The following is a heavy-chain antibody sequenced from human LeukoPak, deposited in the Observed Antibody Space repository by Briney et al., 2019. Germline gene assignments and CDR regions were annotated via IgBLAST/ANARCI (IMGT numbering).Heavy chain of an antibody. CDR2: ISSSSSYI. CDR1: GFTFSNYN. Sequence: GGSLRLSCAASGFTFSNYNMNWVGQAPGKGPEWVSSISSSSSYIYYADSVKGRFTISRDNAKNSLYLQMNSLRAEDTAVYYCAELGITMIGGVWGKGTTVTISS. J-gene: IGHJ6*04. V-gene: IGHV3-21*01. D-gene: IGHD3-10*02. CDR3: AELGITMIGGV.